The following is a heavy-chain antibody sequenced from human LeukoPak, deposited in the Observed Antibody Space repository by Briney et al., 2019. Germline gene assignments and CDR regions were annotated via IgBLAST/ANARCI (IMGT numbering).Heavy chain of an antibody. V-gene: IGHV4-59*01. CDR2: IYYSGST. CDR3: ARNLYGSGSYYNVYWFDP. J-gene: IGHJ5*02. D-gene: IGHD3-10*01. CDR1: GGSISSYY. Sequence: SETLSLTCTVSGGSISSYYWSWLGQPPGKGLEGIGYIYYSGSTNYNPSLMSRVTISVPTSKNQFSLKLSSVTAADTAVYYCARNLYGSGSYYNVYWFDPWGQGTLVTVSS.